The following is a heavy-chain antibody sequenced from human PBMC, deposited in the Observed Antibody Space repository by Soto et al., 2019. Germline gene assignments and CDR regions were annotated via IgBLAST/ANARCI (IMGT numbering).Heavy chain of an antibody. Sequence: PGGSLRLSCVVSEFGFRSYAMSLVRQTPGKGLEWVSAISVFGRDTYYADSVKGRFIISRDNSKNTLYLQMNSLRVDDTAVYYCAHERKRDPTTVPWGQGRLFAVSS. D-gene: IGHD5-12*01. CDR3: AHERKRDPTTVP. J-gene: IGHJ5*02. V-gene: IGHV3-23*01. CDR1: EFGFRSYA. CDR2: ISVFGRDT.